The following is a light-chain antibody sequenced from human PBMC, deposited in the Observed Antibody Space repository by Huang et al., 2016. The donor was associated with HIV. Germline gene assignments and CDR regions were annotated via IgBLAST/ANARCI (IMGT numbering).Light chain of an antibody. Sequence: AIRITQSPSSLSASTGDRVTITCRASQGISRYLAWYQQKPGKAPKLLIYAASTVQSGVPSRFSGSGSGTDFTLTISCLQSEDFATYYCQQYYSYGTFGPGTKVDIK. CDR2: AAS. CDR1: QGISRY. J-gene: IGKJ3*01. V-gene: IGKV1-8*01. CDR3: QQYYSYGT.